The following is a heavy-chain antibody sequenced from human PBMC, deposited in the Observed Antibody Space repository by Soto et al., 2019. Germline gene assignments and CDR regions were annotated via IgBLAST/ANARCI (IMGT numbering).Heavy chain of an antibody. D-gene: IGHD3-9*01. V-gene: IGHV4-34*01. Sequence: SETLSLTCAVYGGSFSGYYWSWIRQPPGKGLEWIGEINHSGSTNYNPSLKSRVTISVDTSKNQFSLKLSSVTASDTAVYYCARWYYDILTGYPSRPYYYYYMDVWGKGTTVTVSS. CDR1: GGSFSGYY. CDR3: ARWYYDILTGYPSRPYYYYYMDV. J-gene: IGHJ6*03. CDR2: INHSGST.